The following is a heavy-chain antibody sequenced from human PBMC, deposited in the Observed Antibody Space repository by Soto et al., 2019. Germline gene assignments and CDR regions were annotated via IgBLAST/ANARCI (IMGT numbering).Heavy chain of an antibody. Sequence: QVQLVQSGAEVKKPGASVKVSCKASGYTFTSYGISWVRQAPGQGLEWMGWISAYNGNTNYAQKLQGRVTMTTDTSTRTAYMGMRSLRSDETAVYYCARDLSGATPCPATATTFGEYWGQGTLVTVSS. CDR2: ISAYNGNT. J-gene: IGHJ4*02. V-gene: IGHV1-18*01. CDR3: ARDLSGATPCPATATTFGEY. CDR1: GYTFTSYG. D-gene: IGHD3-10*01.